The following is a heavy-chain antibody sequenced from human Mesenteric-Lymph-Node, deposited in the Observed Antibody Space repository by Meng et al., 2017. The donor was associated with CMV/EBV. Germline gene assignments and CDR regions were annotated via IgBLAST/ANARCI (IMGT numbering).Heavy chain of an antibody. CDR1: GFTFSSYA. CDR2: ISFDGNNQ. CDR3: AREGDGYNSPIDY. Sequence: GESLKISCAASGFTFSSYALHWVRQAPGKGLEWVAVISFDGNNQYYADSVKGRFTISRDNSKNTLYLQMNSLRAEDTAVYYCAREGDGYNSPIDYWGQGTLVTVSS. J-gene: IGHJ4*02. D-gene: IGHD5-24*01. V-gene: IGHV3-30*14.